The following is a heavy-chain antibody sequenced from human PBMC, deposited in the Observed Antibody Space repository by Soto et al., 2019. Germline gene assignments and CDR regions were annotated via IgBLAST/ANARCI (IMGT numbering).Heavy chain of an antibody. CDR2: INAGNGNT. V-gene: IGHV1-3*01. Sequence: QVQLVQSGAEVKKPGASVKVSCKASGYTFTSYAMHWVRQAPGQRLEWMGWINAGNGNTKYSQKFQGRVTITRDTSASTAYMELSSLRSEDTAVYYCASAAFWSSDAYWGQGTLVTVSS. CDR3: ASAAFWSSDAY. D-gene: IGHD3-3*01. J-gene: IGHJ4*02. CDR1: GYTFTSYA.